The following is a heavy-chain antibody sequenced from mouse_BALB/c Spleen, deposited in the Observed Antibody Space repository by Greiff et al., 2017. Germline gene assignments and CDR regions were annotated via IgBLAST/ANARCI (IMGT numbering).Heavy chain of an antibody. J-gene: IGHJ3*01. V-gene: IGHV14-4*02. CDR3: NAWGWFAY. Sequence: VQLQQSGAELVRSGASVKLSCTASGFNIKDYYMHWVKQRPEQGLEWIGWIDTENGDTEYAPKFQGKVTMTADTSSNTSYLQLISLTSEDTAVYYYNAWGWFAYWGQGTLVTVSA. CDR1: GFNIKDYY. CDR2: IDTENGDT.